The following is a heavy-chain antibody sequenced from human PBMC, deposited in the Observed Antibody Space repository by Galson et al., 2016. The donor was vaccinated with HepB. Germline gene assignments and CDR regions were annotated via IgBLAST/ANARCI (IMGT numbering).Heavy chain of an antibody. D-gene: IGHD3-22*01. CDR2: IIPILGTA. Sequence: SVKVSCKASGYTFTSYGITWMRQAPGQGLEWMGGIIPILGTANYAQKFQGRVTISADESTSTAYMELSSLTSEDTALYYCARDRTLYYDTSGYSGAFDIWGQGTMVTVSS. J-gene: IGHJ3*02. V-gene: IGHV1-69*13. CDR3: ARDRTLYYDTSGYSGAFDI. CDR1: GYTFTSYG.